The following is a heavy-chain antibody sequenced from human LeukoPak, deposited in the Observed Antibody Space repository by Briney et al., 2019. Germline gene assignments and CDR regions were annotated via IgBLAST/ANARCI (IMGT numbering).Heavy chain of an antibody. CDR2: IYYSGST. V-gene: IGHV4-39*01. CDR3: ASLLNGGVSHWFDP. J-gene: IGHJ5*02. Sequence: EPSETLSLTCTVSGGSISSSNTYWGWIRQPPGKGLEWIATIYYSGSTYYNPSLKSRVTISVDASKNQFSLKLSSVTAADTAVYYCASLLNGGVSHWFDPWGQGTLVTVSS. D-gene: IGHD7-27*01. CDR1: GGSISSSNTY.